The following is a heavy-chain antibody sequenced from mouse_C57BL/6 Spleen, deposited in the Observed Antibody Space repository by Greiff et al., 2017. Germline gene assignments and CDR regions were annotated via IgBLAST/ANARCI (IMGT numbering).Heavy chain of an antibody. CDR1: GFSLTSYG. J-gene: IGHJ2*01. D-gene: IGHD2-5*01. CDR3: ASLYSKGSYFDY. V-gene: IGHV2-2*01. Sequence: VQLQQSGPGLVQPSQSLSITCTVSGFSLTSYGVHWVRQSPGTGLEWLGVIWSGGSTDYTAAFISRLSISKDNSKSQVFFKMNSLQADDTAIYYCASLYSKGSYFDYWGQGTTLTVSS. CDR2: IWSGGST.